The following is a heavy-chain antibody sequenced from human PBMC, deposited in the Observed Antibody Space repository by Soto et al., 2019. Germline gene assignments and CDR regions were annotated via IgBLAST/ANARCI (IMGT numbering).Heavy chain of an antibody. CDR1: GYTFTGYY. Sequence: ASVKVSCKASGYTFTGYYIHWVRQAPGRGLEWMGWINPNSGGTNYAQKFQGGVTMTRDTSISTAYMELSRLRSDDTAVYYCAREVYRDYGAGHFDYWGQGTLVTVSS. CDR3: AREVYRDYGAGHFDY. V-gene: IGHV1-2*02. J-gene: IGHJ4*02. D-gene: IGHD3-10*01. CDR2: INPNSGGT.